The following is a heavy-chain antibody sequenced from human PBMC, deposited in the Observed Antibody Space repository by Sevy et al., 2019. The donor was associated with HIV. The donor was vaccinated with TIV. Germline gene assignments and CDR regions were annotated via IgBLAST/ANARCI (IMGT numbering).Heavy chain of an antibody. Sequence: GGSLRLSCAASGFTFTYAWMTWVRQAPGKGLEWFGRIKSRADGGTIDYAASVKGRFRISRDDSKNTLYLQMNSLKTEDTGVYYCSTDPIIVLLVTDGMDVWGQGTPVTVSS. D-gene: IGHD2-8*02. J-gene: IGHJ6*02. CDR2: IKSRADGGTI. CDR1: GFTFTYAW. CDR3: STDPIIVLLVTDGMDV. V-gene: IGHV3-15*01.